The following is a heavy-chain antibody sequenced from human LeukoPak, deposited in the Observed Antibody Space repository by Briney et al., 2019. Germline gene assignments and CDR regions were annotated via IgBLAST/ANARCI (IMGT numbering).Heavy chain of an antibody. Sequence: GGSLRLSCAASGFTFRNYWMHWVRQAPGKGLEWVANIKQDGSEKYYVDSVKGRFTISRDNAKNSLYLQMNSLRAEDMAVYYCVRAMDVWGKGTTVSVSS. CDR1: GFTFRNYW. CDR2: IKQDGSEK. CDR3: VRAMDV. J-gene: IGHJ6*04. V-gene: IGHV3-7*01.